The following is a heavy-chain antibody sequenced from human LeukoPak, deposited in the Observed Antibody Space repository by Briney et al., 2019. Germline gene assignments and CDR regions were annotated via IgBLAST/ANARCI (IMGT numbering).Heavy chain of an antibody. D-gene: IGHD2-8*02. Sequence: AASVKVSCKASGYTFIGYYIYWVRQAPGQGLECMGWMNPNSGGTNYAQKFQDRVTMTRDTSISTAYMELSRLTSDDTAVYYCVREGYCAGTTCPFQYWGPGSLVTVSS. CDR1: GYTFIGYY. J-gene: IGHJ1*01. V-gene: IGHV1-2*02. CDR3: VREGYCAGTTCPFQY. CDR2: MNPNSGGT.